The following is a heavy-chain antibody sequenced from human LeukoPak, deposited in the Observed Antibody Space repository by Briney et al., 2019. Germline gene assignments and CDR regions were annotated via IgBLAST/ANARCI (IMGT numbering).Heavy chain of an antibody. CDR2: IYHSGST. J-gene: IGHJ5*02. CDR1: GGSISSGGYS. D-gene: IGHD2-2*01. Sequence: PSQTLSLTCAVSGGSISSGGYSWSWIRQPPGKGLEWIGYIYHSGSTYYNPSLKSRVTISVDRSKNQFSLKLSSVTAADTAVYYCARGSCSSTSCYLSRHSGWFDPWGQGTLVTVSS. CDR3: ARGSCSSTSCYLSRHSGWFDP. V-gene: IGHV4-30-2*01.